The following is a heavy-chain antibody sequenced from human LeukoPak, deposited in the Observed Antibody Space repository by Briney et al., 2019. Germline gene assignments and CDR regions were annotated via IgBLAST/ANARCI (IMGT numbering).Heavy chain of an antibody. CDR3: AADPHSSGWYPGY. CDR1: GFTFTSSA. J-gene: IGHJ4*02. V-gene: IGHV1-58*01. Sequence: ASVKVSCKASGFTFTSSAVQWVRQARGQRLEWIGWIVVGSGNTNYAQKFQGRVTITRDMSTSTAYMELSSLRSEDTAVYYCAADPHSSGWYPGYWGQGTLVTVSS. CDR2: IVVGSGNT. D-gene: IGHD6-19*01.